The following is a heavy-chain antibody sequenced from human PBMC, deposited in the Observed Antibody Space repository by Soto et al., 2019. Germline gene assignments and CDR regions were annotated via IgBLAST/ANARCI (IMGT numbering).Heavy chain of an antibody. CDR1: GGTFSSYA. CDR2: IIPIFGTA. V-gene: IGHV1-69*13. CDR3: ARVAGINSYGYPYYFDY. J-gene: IGHJ4*02. D-gene: IGHD5-18*01. Sequence: GASVKVSCKASGGTFSSYAISWVRQAPGQGLEWMGGIIPIFGTANYAQKFQGRVTITADESTSTAYMELSSLRSEDTAVYYCARVAGINSYGYPYYFDYWGQGTLVTVSS.